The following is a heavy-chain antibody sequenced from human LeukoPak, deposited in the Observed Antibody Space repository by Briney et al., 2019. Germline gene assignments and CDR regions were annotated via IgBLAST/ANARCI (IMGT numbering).Heavy chain of an antibody. CDR2: ISGSGGST. CDR3: AKDPRHGGYGYYFDY. CDR1: GFTFSSYA. V-gene: IGHV3-23*01. D-gene: IGHD5-12*01. J-gene: IGHJ4*02. Sequence: GESLRLSCAASGFTFSSYAMSWVRQAPGKGLEWVSAISGSGGSTYYADSVKGRFTISRDNSKNTLYLQMNSLRAEDTAVYYCAKDPRHGGYGYYFDYWGQGTLVTVSS.